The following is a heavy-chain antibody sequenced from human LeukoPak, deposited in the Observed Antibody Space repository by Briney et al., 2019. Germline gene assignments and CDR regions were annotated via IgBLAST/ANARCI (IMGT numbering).Heavy chain of an antibody. CDR2: FDLEDGEP. D-gene: IGHD1-26*01. CDR1: GYTLTELA. CDR3: AAWAGKTNARQVYYYYYMDV. V-gene: IGHV1-24*01. J-gene: IGHJ6*03. Sequence: ASVKVSCKVSGYTLTELAMHWVRQSPGSGLEWMGNFDLEDGEPVYAQKFQGRVTMTEDTSSETVYMELSSLSSEDTAVYFCAAWAGKTNARQVYYYYYMDVWGQGTTVTVS.